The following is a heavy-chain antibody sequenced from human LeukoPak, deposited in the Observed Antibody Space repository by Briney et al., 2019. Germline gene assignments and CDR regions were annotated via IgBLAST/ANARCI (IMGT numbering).Heavy chain of an antibody. J-gene: IGHJ5*02. CDR3: ARAYSSSWYYNWFDP. CDR1: GYSISSGYY. CDR2: IYNSGST. Sequence: SETLSLTCTVSGYSISSGYYWGWIRQPPGKGLEWIGSIYNSGSTYYNPSLKSRVTISVDTSKNQFSLKLRSVTAADMAMYYCARAYSSSWYYNWFDPWGQGALVTVSS. V-gene: IGHV4-38-2*02. D-gene: IGHD6-13*01.